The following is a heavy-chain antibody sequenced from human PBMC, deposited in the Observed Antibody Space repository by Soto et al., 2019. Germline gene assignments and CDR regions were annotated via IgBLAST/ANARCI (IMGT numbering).Heavy chain of an antibody. CDR1: GFTFSSYS. Sequence: GGSLRLSCAASGFTFSSYSMNWVRQAPGKGLEWVSYISSSSSTIYYADSVKGRFTISRDNAKNSLYLQMNSLRAEDTAVYYCARDRLRYDFWSGSHAFDIWGQGTMVTVSS. CDR2: ISSSSSTI. J-gene: IGHJ3*02. D-gene: IGHD3-3*01. V-gene: IGHV3-48*01. CDR3: ARDRLRYDFWSGSHAFDI.